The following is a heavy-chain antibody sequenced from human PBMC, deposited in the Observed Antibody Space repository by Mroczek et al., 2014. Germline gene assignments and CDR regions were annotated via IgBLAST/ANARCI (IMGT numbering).Heavy chain of an antibody. V-gene: IGHV1-18*01. CDR2: ISAYNGNT. Sequence: SGAEVKKPGASVKVSCKASGYTFTSYGISWVRQAPGQGLEWMGWISAYNGNTNYAQKLQGRVTMTTDTSTSTAYMELRSLRSDDTAVYYCGRTLLPRGYYYYYYMDVWGKGTTVTVSS. CDR3: GRTLLPRGYYYYYYMDV. D-gene: IGHD2/OR15-2a*01. CDR1: GYTFTSYG. J-gene: IGHJ6*03.